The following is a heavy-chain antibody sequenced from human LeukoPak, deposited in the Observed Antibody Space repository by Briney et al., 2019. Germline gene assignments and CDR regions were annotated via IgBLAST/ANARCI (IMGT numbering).Heavy chain of an antibody. CDR3: ARSRGSGSYFDY. V-gene: IGHV4-59*01. CDR1: GGSISSYY. D-gene: IGHD3-10*01. CDR2: IYYSGNT. J-gene: IGHJ4*02. Sequence: SETLSLTCTISGGSISSYYWSWIRQPPGKGLEWIGYIYYSGNTDYNPSLKSRVTISVDTSKKQFSLKVSSVTAADTAVYYCARSRGSGSYFDYWGQGTLVTVSS.